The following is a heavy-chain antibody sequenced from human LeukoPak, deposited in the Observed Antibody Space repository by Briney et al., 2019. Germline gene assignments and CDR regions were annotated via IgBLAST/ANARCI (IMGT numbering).Heavy chain of an antibody. J-gene: IGHJ3*02. Sequence: PSGTLSLTCAVSGGSISGSNWWSWVRQPPGKGLEWIGYIYHSGSTCYNPSLKSRVTISVDRSKNQFSLKLSSVTAADTAVYYCARAHYDILTGYPDEAFDIWGQGTMVTVSS. CDR1: GGSISGSNW. V-gene: IGHV4-4*02. CDR3: ARAHYDILTGYPDEAFDI. D-gene: IGHD3-9*01. CDR2: IYHSGST.